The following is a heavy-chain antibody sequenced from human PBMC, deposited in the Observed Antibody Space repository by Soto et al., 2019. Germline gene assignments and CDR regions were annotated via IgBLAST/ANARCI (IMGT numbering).Heavy chain of an antibody. CDR2: IIPIFGIG. CDR1: GGTFNRYA. CDR3: ARSAITLFGVVSIPPHYYSEMDV. Sequence: QVQLVQSGAEVKKPGSSVKVSCKASGGTFNRYAISWVRQAPGQGLEWMGGIIPIFGIGNDAQRFKGRVTITADESTGTAYMELSSLRSEDTGVYYCARSAITLFGVVSIPPHYYSEMDVWGQGTTVTFSS. J-gene: IGHJ6*02. D-gene: IGHD3-3*01. V-gene: IGHV1-69*01.